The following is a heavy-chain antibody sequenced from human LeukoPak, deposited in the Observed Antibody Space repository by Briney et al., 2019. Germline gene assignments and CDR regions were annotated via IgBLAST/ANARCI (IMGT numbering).Heavy chain of an antibody. V-gene: IGHV3-23*01. J-gene: IGHJ4*02. CDR1: GITFSNSW. CDR2: ISGSGGST. D-gene: IGHD6-19*01. CDR3: AKDVVAVAGTGFDY. Sequence: GGSLRLSCTTSGITFSNSWMSWVRQAPGKGLEWVSAISGSGGSTYYADSVKGRFTISRDNAKNSLYLQMNSLRAEDTAVYYCAKDVVAVAGTGFDYWGQGTLVTVSS.